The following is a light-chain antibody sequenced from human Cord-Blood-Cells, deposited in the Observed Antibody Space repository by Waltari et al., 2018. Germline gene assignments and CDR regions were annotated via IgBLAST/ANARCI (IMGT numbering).Light chain of an antibody. J-gene: IGKJ1*01. CDR1: QSVSSY. V-gene: IGKV3-11*01. CDR2: DAS. Sequence: EIVLTQSPATLSLSPGERATLSCRASQSVSSYLAWYQQKPGQAPRLLIYDASNRATGIPARFSGSGSGTDFTRTISSLEPEDFAVYYCQQRSNWPGTFGQGTKGEIK. CDR3: QQRSNWPGT.